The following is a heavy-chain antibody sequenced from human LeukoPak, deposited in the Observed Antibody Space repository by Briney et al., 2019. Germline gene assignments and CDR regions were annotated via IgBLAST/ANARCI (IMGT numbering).Heavy chain of an antibody. CDR1: GDSITSDKW. J-gene: IGHJ4*02. CDR3: AREGCSGGSCYFDY. D-gene: IGHD2-15*01. V-gene: IGHV4-4*02. CDR2: IYHSGST. Sequence: SETLSLTCAVSGDSITSDKWWTWVRQPPGKGLEWIGYIYHSGSTYYNPSLKSRVTISVDRSKNQFSLKLSSVTAADTAVYYCAREGCSGGSCYFDYWGQGTLVTVSS.